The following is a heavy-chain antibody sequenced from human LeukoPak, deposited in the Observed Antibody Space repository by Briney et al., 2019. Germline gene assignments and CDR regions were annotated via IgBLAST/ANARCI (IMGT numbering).Heavy chain of an antibody. J-gene: IGHJ4*02. V-gene: IGHV1-18*01. Sequence: ASVKVSRKASGYTFTSYGISWVRQAPGQGLEWMGWISAYNGNTNYAQKLQGRVTMTTDTSTSTAYMELRSLRSDDTAVYYCARDRNIRDVWFADLDYWGQGTLVTVSS. D-gene: IGHD3-10*01. CDR2: ISAYNGNT. CDR1: GYTFTSYG. CDR3: ARDRNIRDVWFADLDY.